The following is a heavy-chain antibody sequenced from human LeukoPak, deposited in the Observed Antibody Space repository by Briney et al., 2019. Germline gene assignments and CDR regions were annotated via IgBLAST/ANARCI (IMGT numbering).Heavy chain of an antibody. CDR1: GGSISGSSYY. Sequence: SETLSLTCTVSGGSISGSSYYWGWIRQHPGKGLEWIGYIHYSGSTYYNPPLKSRVTLSVDTSENQFSLKLSSVTAADTAVYYCAGLVGRYSSGLYYYYFDYWGQGTLVTVSS. J-gene: IGHJ4*02. CDR3: AGLVGRYSSGLYYYYFDY. CDR2: IHYSGST. V-gene: IGHV4-31*03. D-gene: IGHD3-22*01.